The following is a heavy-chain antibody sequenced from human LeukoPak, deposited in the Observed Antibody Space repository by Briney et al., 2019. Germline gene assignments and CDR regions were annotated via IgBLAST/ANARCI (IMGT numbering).Heavy chain of an antibody. CDR3: ARDRGAARPNYYYYMDV. J-gene: IGHJ6*03. CDR2: IYTSGST. D-gene: IGHD6-6*01. Sequence: PSETLSLTCTVSGGSISSYYWSWIRQPAGKGLEWIGRIYTSGSTNYNPSLKSRVTMSVDTSKNQFSLKLSSVTAADTAVYYCARDRGAARPNYYYYMDVWGKGTTVTVSS. V-gene: IGHV4-4*07. CDR1: GGSISSYY.